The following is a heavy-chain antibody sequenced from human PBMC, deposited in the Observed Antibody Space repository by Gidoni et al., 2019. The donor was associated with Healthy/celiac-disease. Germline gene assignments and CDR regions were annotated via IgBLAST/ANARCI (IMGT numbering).Heavy chain of an antibody. CDR2: ISSSSSYI. V-gene: IGHV3-21*01. CDR1: GFTFSSYS. D-gene: IGHD1-26*01. J-gene: IGHJ4*02. CDR3: ARDPGATSY. Sequence: EVQLVESGGGLVKPGGSLRISWAASGFTFSSYSMNWVRQAPGTGLELVSSISSSSSYIYYADSVKGRFTISRDNAKNSLYLQMNSLRAEDTAVYYCARDPGATSYWGQGTLVTVSS.